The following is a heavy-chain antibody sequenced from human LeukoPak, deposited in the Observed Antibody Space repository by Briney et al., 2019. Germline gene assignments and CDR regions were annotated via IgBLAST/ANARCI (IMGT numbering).Heavy chain of an antibody. D-gene: IGHD3-3*01. Sequence: GGSLRLSCAASGFTFSSYAMSWVRQAPGKGLEWVSAISGSGGSTYYADSVKGRFTISRDNSKNTLYLQMNSLRAEDTAVYYCARGKDHDFWNPFDHWGQGTLVTVSS. CDR2: ISGSGGST. CDR3: ARGKDHDFWNPFDH. V-gene: IGHV3-23*01. CDR1: GFTFSSYA. J-gene: IGHJ4*02.